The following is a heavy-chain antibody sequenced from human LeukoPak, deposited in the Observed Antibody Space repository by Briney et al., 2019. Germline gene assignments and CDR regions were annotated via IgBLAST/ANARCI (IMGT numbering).Heavy chain of an antibody. CDR3: ASRHWGDGYNREKNWFDP. CDR2: INHSGST. CDR1: GGSFSGYY. D-gene: IGHD5-24*01. V-gene: IGHV4-34*01. Sequence: PSETLSLTCAVYGGSFSGYYWSWIRQPPGKGLEWIGEINHSGSTNYNPSLKSRVTISVDTSKNQFSLKLSSVTAADTAVYYCASRHWGDGYNREKNWFDPWGQGTLVTVSS. J-gene: IGHJ5*02.